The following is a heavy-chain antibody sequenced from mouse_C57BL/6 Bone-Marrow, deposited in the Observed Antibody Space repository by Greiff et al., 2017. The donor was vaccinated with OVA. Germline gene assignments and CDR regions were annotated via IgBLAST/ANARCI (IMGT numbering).Heavy chain of an antibody. Sequence: EVKLMESGGGLVQPGESLKLSCESNEYEFPSHDMSWVRKTPEKRLELVAAINSDGGSTYYPDTMERRFIISRDNTKKTLYLQMSRLSSEDTALYYGARQGFCFFDYWGQGTTLTVSS. CDR3: ARQGFCFFDY. V-gene: IGHV5-2*01. CDR2: INSDGGST. J-gene: IGHJ2*01. CDR1: EYEFPSHD.